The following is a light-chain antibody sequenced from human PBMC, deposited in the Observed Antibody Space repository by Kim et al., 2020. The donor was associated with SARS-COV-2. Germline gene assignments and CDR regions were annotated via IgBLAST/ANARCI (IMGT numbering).Light chain of an antibody. J-gene: IGLJ2*01. CDR2: DDS. V-gene: IGLV2-14*03. CDR1: SSDVGGYNY. Sequence: QSITISCTATSSDVGGYNYVSWYQPHPGKAPKLMIYDDSNRPSGVSNRFSGSKSGNTASLTISGLQAEDEADYYCSSYTSSSTLVVFGGGTQLTVL. CDR3: SSYTSSSTLVV.